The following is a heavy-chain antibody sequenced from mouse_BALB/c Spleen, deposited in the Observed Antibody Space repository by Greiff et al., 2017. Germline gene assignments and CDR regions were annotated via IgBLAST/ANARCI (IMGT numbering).Heavy chain of an antibody. J-gene: IGHJ4*01. CDR2: INPSTGYT. CDR1: GYTFTSYW. V-gene: IGHV1-7*01. Sequence: QVQLQQSGAELAKPGASVKMSCKASGYTFTSYWMHWVKQRPGQGLEWIGYINPSTGYTEYNQKFKDKATLTADKSSSTAYMQLSSLTSEDSAVYYCAIYDNYAMDYWGQGTSVTVSS. D-gene: IGHD1-1*01. CDR3: AIYDNYAMDY.